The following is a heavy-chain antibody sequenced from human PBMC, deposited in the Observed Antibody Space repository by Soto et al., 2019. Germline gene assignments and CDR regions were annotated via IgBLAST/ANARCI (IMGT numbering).Heavy chain of an antibody. Sequence: QVQLVQSGAEVKKPGSSVKVSCKASGGTFSTYGINWVRQAPGQGLEWMGGIIPMFGTTNYAQKFQGRVTITAAESTSPAYMELSSLRSEDTAVYYCARVLDPWYGGNSLSLDSWGQGTLVTVSS. D-gene: IGHD2-21*02. J-gene: IGHJ4*02. CDR3: ARVLDPWYGGNSLSLDS. CDR1: GGTFSTYG. CDR2: IIPMFGTT. V-gene: IGHV1-69*12.